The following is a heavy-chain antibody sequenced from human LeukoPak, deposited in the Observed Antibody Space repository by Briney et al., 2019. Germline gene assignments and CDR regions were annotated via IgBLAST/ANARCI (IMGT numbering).Heavy chain of an antibody. CDR2: ISYDGSNK. V-gene: IGHV3-30*18. J-gene: IGHJ4*02. CDR3: AKDLGVAAAGGY. D-gene: IGHD6-13*01. CDR1: GFTFSSYG. Sequence: GGSLRLSCAASGFTFSSYGMHWVRQAPGKGLEWVAVISYDGSNKYYADSVKGRFTISRDNSKNTLYLQMNSLRAEDTAVYYCAKDLGVAAAGGYGGQGTLVTVSS.